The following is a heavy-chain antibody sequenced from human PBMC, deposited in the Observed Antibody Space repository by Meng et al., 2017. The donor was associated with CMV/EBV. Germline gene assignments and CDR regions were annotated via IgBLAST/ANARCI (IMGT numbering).Heavy chain of an antibody. V-gene: IGHV5-51*01. Sequence: KVSCKGSGYIFTNYWIAWVRQMPGKGLEWMGIIYPGDSDTRYSPSFQGQVTISADKSISTAYLQWSSLKASDTAMYYCARQVDSSFFDYWGQGTLVTVSS. D-gene: IGHD6-6*01. CDR3: ARQVDSSFFDY. CDR1: GYIFTNYW. CDR2: IYPGDSDT. J-gene: IGHJ4*02.